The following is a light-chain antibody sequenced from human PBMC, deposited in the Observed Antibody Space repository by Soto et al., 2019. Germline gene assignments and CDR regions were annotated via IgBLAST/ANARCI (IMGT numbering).Light chain of an antibody. Sequence: DIQLTQSPSFLSASVGDRVTVSCRASQDISTSLAWFQQKAGIVPQLLVYPASTLQDGVPSRFSGSSSGTYFTLTINNLQAEDFATYYCQHLRTYPFSFGQGTKV. CDR3: QHLRTYPFS. V-gene: IGKV1-9*01. J-gene: IGKJ2*03. CDR1: QDISTS. CDR2: PAS.